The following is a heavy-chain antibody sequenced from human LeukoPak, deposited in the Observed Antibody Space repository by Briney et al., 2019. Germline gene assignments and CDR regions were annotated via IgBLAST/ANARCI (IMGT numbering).Heavy chain of an antibody. Sequence: GGSLRLSCAASGFTFSTYWMHWVRQAPGKGLVWVSRINSDGSSTSYADSVKGRFTISRDNAKNTLYLQMSSLRAEDTAVYYCARPLTPTVAGKASCGYWGQGTLVTVSS. D-gene: IGHD6-19*01. V-gene: IGHV3-74*01. CDR2: INSDGSST. J-gene: IGHJ4*02. CDR1: GFTFSTYW. CDR3: ARPLTPTVAGKASCGY.